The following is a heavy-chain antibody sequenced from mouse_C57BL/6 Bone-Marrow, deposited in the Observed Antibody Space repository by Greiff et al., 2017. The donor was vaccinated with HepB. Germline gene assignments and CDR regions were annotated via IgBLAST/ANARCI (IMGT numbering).Heavy chain of an antibody. Sequence: QVQLQQSGAELVRPGASVTLSCKASGYTFTDYEMHWVKQTPVHGLEWIGAIDPETGGTAYNQKFKGKAILTADKSSSTAYMELRSLTSEDSAVYYCTRRSNYRAGFADGGQGTRVTVSA. D-gene: IGHD2-5*01. V-gene: IGHV1-15*01. CDR1: GYTFTDYE. J-gene: IGHJ3*01. CDR3: TRRSNYRAGFAD. CDR2: IDPETGGT.